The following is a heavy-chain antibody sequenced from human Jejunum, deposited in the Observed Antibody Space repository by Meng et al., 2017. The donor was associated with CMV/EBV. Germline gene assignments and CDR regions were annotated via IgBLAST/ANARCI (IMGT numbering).Heavy chain of an antibody. CDR2: ISDDGSNK. V-gene: IGHV3-30-3*01. Sequence: FGFTFSNYPMHWVRQAPGKGLEWVAVISDDGSNKYHADSVMGRFTISRDNSKNTLYLQMNSLRGEDTAIYYCARENGYRNYFDQWGQGTLVTVSS. CDR1: GFTFSNYP. CDR3: ARENGYRNYFDQ. D-gene: IGHD5-24*01. J-gene: IGHJ4*02.